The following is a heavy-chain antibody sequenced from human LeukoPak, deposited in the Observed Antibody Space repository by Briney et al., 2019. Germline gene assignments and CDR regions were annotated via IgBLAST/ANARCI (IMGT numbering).Heavy chain of an antibody. CDR3: ATGIAAVGTFDY. V-gene: IGHV4-39*07. J-gene: IGHJ4*02. CDR2: IYYSGST. CDR1: GGSISSSSYC. D-gene: IGHD6-13*01. Sequence: PSETLSLTCTVSGGSISSSSYCWGWIRQPPGKGLEWIGSIYYSGSTYYNPSLKSRVTISVDTSKNQFSLKLSSVTAADTAVYYCATGIAAVGTFDYWGQGTLVTVSS.